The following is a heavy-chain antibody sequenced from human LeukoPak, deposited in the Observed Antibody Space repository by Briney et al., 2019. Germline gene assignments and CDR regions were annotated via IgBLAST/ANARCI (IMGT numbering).Heavy chain of an antibody. J-gene: IGHJ4*02. V-gene: IGHV3-21*01. CDR2: ISSSSSYI. CDR1: GFTFSSYS. Sequence: PGGSLRLSCAASGFTFSSYSMNWVRQAPGKGLEWVSSISSSSSYIYYADSVKGRFTISRDNAKNSLYLQMNSLRAEDTAVYYCARGRQTTVTFYRNWQYYFDYWGQGTLVTVSS. CDR3: ARGRQTTVTFYRNWQYYFDY. D-gene: IGHD4-17*01.